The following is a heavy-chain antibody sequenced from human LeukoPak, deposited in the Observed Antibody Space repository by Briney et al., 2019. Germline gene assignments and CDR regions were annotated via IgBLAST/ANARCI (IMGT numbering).Heavy chain of an antibody. CDR2: IKQDGGEK. J-gene: IGHJ6*04. CDR1: GFTFSSYW. CDR3: AREWNYYGSGIMDV. Sequence: GGSLRLSCAASGFTFSSYWMSWVRQAPGKGLEWVANIKQDGGEKYYVGSVKGRFTVSRDNAKNSLYLQMNSLRAGDTAVYYCAREWNYYGSGIMDVWGKGTTVTVSS. V-gene: IGHV3-7*01. D-gene: IGHD3-10*01.